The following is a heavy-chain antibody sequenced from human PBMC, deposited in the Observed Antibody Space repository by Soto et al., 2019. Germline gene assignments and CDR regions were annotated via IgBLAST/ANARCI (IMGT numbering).Heavy chain of an antibody. V-gene: IGHV3-21*01. CDR1: GFMFSSYD. CDR2: ISSDSIDI. D-gene: IGHD3-9*01. CDR3: ARSQYVSIGYFYYGMDV. Sequence: ELQLVESGGGLVKPGGSLRLSCSASGFMFSSYDMNWVRQAPGKGLEWVSFISSDSIDIYYTDSVKGRFTVSRDAATKSLYLQMNSLTAEDTAVYYCARSQYVSIGYFYYGMDVWGQGTAVTVSS. J-gene: IGHJ6*02.